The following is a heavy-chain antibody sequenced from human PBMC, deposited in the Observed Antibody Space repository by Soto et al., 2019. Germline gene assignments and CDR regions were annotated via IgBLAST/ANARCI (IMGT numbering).Heavy chain of an antibody. CDR2: IIPIFGTA. J-gene: IGHJ4*02. Sequence: GASVKVSCKASGGTFSSYAISWVRQAPGQGLEWMGGIIPIFGTANYAQKFQGRVTITADESTSTAYMELSSLRSEDTAVYYCASPRTYCYDSSGYYSYWGQGTLVTVSS. D-gene: IGHD3-22*01. V-gene: IGHV1-69*13. CDR3: ASPRTYCYDSSGYYSY. CDR1: GGTFSSYA.